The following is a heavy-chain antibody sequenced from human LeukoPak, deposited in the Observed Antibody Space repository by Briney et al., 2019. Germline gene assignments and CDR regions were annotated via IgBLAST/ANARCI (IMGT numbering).Heavy chain of an antibody. CDR2: ISYDGSNK. D-gene: IGHD4-11*01. J-gene: IGHJ4*02. CDR3: ARDSNAQYDYSNHYYFDY. V-gene: IGHV3-30-3*01. Sequence: GGSLRLSCAASGFTFSSYAMHWVRQAPGKGLEWVAVISYDGSNKYYADSVKGRFTISRDNSKNTLYLQMNSLRAEDMAVYYCARDSNAQYDYSNHYYFDYWGQGTLVTVSS. CDR1: GFTFSSYA.